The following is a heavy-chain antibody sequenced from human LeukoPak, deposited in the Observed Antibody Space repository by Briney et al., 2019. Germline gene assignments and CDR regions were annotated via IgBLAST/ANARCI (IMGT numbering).Heavy chain of an antibody. D-gene: IGHD4-17*01. CDR1: GFTFSSYG. CDR2: IRYDGTNK. J-gene: IGHJ6*03. Sequence: VGSLRLSCAASGFTFSSYGIHWVRQAPGKGLEWVAFIRYDGTNKWYAVSVKGRFTIYRDNSKNTLYLQMNSLRVEDTAVYHCAKDRDYGDYPSAYYYYMDVWGKGTTVTVSS. V-gene: IGHV3-30*02. CDR3: AKDRDYGDYPSAYYYYMDV.